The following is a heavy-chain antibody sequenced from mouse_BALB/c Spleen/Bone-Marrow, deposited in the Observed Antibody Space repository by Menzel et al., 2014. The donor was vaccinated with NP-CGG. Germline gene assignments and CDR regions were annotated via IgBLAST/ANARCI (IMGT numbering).Heavy chain of an antibody. CDR2: INPNNGGS. CDR3: ARRYGSSYNYWYFDV. CDR1: GYTFTEYT. Sequence: VHVKQSGPELVKPGASVKISCRTPGYTFTEYTMHWVKQSHGKSLEWIGGINPNNGGSSYNQKFRGKATLTVDKSSSTAYMELRSLTSEDSAVYYCARRYGSSYNYWYFDVWGAGTTVTVSS. V-gene: IGHV1-18*01. D-gene: IGHD1-1*01. J-gene: IGHJ1*01.